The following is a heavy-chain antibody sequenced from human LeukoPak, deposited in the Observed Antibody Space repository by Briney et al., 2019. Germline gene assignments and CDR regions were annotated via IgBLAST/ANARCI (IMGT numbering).Heavy chain of an antibody. CDR1: GYTFTSYG. V-gene: IGHV1-18*04. Sequence: ASVKVSCKASGYTFTSYGISWVRQAPGQGLEWMGWISAYNGNTNYAQKLQGRVTMTTDTSTSTAYMELRSPRSDDTAVYYCARDPVLRYFDWLSTNWFDPWGQGTLVTVSS. D-gene: IGHD3-9*01. J-gene: IGHJ5*02. CDR3: ARDPVLRYFDWLSTNWFDP. CDR2: ISAYNGNT.